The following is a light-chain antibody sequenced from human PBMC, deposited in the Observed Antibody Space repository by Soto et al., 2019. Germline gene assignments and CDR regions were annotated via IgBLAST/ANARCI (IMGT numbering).Light chain of an antibody. Sequence: DIQMTQSPSTLSASIGDRVTITCRASQSINNWLAWYQQKPGKAPKLLIYKASNLQSGVPSRFSGSGSGTEFTLTISSLQPDDLASYYCQQYDHYPITFGQGTRLE. CDR1: QSINNW. J-gene: IGKJ5*01. V-gene: IGKV1-5*03. CDR2: KAS. CDR3: QQYDHYPIT.